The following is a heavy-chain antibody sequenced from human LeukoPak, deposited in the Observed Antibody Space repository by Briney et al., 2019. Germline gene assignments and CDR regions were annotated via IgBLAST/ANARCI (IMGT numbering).Heavy chain of an antibody. Sequence: AGGSLRLSCAASGFTFSSYAMSWVRQAPGKGLEWVSAIGGSGGSTYYADSVKGRFTISRDNSKNTLYLQMNSLRAEDTAVYYCAKVPYDSSGYYYFDYWGQGTLVTVSS. CDR2: IGGSGGST. D-gene: IGHD3-22*01. V-gene: IGHV3-23*01. CDR3: AKVPYDSSGYYYFDY. J-gene: IGHJ4*02. CDR1: GFTFSSYA.